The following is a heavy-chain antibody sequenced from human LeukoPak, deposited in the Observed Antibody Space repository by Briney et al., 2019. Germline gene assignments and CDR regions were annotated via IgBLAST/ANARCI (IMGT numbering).Heavy chain of an antibody. Sequence: SETLSLTCAVYGGSFSGYYWTWIRQPPGKGLEWIGEINHIGSNNYNPSLKSRVTISVDTSKNQFSLQPTSVTAADTAVYYCARQDVDAGAGTTSYAFDIRDQGTMVTVSS. CDR1: GGSFSGYY. CDR3: ARQDVDAGAGTTSYAFDI. J-gene: IGHJ3*02. D-gene: IGHD1-14*01. V-gene: IGHV4-34*01. CDR2: INHIGSN.